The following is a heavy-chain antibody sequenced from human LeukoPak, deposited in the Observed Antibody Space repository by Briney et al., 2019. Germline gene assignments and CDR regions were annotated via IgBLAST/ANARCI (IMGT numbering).Heavy chain of an antibody. Sequence: PSETLSLTCAVYGGSFSGYYWSWIRQPPGKGLEWIGEINHSGSTNYNPSLKSRVTISVDTSKNQFSLKLSSVTAADTAVYYCARRFLQYVDVWGKGTTVTVSS. CDR2: INHSGST. V-gene: IGHV4-34*01. CDR1: GGSFSGYY. D-gene: IGHD3-16*01. CDR3: ARRFLQYVDV. J-gene: IGHJ6*03.